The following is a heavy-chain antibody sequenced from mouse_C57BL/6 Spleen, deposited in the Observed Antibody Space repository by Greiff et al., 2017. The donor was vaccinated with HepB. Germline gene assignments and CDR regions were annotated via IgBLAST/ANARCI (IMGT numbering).Heavy chain of an antibody. J-gene: IGHJ3*01. CDR2: IDPSDSYT. Sequence: QVQLQQPGAELVKPGASVKLSCKASGYTFTSYWMQWVKQRPGQGLEWIGEIDPSDSYTNYNQKFKGKATLTVDTSSSTAYLQLSSLTSEDSAVYYCARGGSSSGGWFAYWGEGTLGTVSA. CDR1: GYTFTSYW. CDR3: ARGGSSSGGWFAY. V-gene: IGHV1-50*01. D-gene: IGHD1-1*01.